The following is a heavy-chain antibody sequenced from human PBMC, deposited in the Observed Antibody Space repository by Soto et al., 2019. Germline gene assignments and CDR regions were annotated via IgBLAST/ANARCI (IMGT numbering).Heavy chain of an antibody. J-gene: IGHJ4*02. CDR3: ARWDYGVYARFDY. V-gene: IGHV1-8*01. CDR2: MNPNSGNT. D-gene: IGHD4-17*01. CDR1: GYTFTSHD. Sequence: QVQLVQSGTEVKKPGASVKVSCKASGYTFTSHDINWVRQATGQGLEWMGWMNPNSGNTGYAQKLQGRVTMTRNTTISTAYMELSSLRSEDTAVYYCARWDYGVYARFDYWGQGTLVTVSS.